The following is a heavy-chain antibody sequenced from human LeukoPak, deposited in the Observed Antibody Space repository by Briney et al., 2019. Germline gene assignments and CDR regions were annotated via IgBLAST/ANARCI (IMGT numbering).Heavy chain of an antibody. CDR2: IKQDGSEK. V-gene: IGHV3-7*01. CDR3: ARAGTDVGHYYCYYGMDV. CDR1: GFTFSSYW. D-gene: IGHD1/OR15-1a*01. Sequence: GGSLRLSCAASGFTFSSYWMSWVRQAPGKGLEWVANIKQDGSEKYYVDSVKGRFTISRDNAKNSLYLQMNSLRAEDTAVYYCARAGTDVGHYYCYYGMDVWGQGTTVTVSS. J-gene: IGHJ6*02.